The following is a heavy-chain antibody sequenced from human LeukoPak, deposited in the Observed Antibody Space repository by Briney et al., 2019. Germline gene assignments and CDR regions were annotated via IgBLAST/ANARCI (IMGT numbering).Heavy chain of an antibody. CDR2: IHYTGST. CDR1: GGSISSGGYS. V-gene: IGHV4-61*08. Sequence: SETLSLTCTVSGGSISSGGYSWTWIRQAPGKGLEWIGYIHYTGSTYYNPSLKSRVTISVDTSKNQFSLKLSSVTAADTAVYYCARMRYGPLDYWGQGTLVTVSS. CDR3: ARMRYGPLDY. D-gene: IGHD1-1*01. J-gene: IGHJ4*02.